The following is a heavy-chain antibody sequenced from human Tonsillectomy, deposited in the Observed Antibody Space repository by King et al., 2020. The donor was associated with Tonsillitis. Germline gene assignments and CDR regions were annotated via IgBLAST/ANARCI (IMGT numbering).Heavy chain of an antibody. CDR1: GFTFSNAW. CDR3: ATEFDAHGSRSGMDV. CDR2: IKSKTDGGTT. Sequence: QLVQSGGGLVKPGGSLRLSCAASGFTFSNAWMSWVRQAPGKGLEWVGRIKSKTDGGTTDYAAPVKGRFTISRDDSKNTLYLQMNSLKTEDTGVYYCATEFDAHGSRSGMDVWGQGTTVTVSS. V-gene: IGHV3-15*01. J-gene: IGHJ6*02. D-gene: IGHD1-26*01.